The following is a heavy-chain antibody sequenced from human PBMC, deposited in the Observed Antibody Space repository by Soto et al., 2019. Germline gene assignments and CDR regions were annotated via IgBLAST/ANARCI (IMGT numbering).Heavy chain of an antibody. Sequence: GSLRLSCAASGFTFTNAWMSWVRQAPGKGLEWVGRIKSENDGGTTDYAAPVKGRFTISRDDSEDTLYLQMNSLKTEDTAVYYCTTDHKPPSCSGAACYSGQHVMYVWGKGTTVTVAS. J-gene: IGHJ6*04. CDR3: TTDHKPPSCSGAACYSGQHVMYV. CDR1: GFTFTNAW. CDR2: IKSENDGGTT. V-gene: IGHV3-15*01. D-gene: IGHD2-15*01.